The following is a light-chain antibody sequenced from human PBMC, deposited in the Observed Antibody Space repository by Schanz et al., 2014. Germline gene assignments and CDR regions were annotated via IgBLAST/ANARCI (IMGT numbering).Light chain of an antibody. Sequence: QSVLTQPPSVSAAPGQKVTISCSGSSSNIGMNYVSWYQQFPGTAPKLLIYDDNKRPSGIPDRFSVSKSGTSATLDITGLQTDDEADYYCGTWDSSLSVVVFGGGTKLTVL. CDR3: GTWDSSLSVVV. J-gene: IGLJ3*02. V-gene: IGLV1-51*01. CDR1: SSNIGMNY. CDR2: DDN.